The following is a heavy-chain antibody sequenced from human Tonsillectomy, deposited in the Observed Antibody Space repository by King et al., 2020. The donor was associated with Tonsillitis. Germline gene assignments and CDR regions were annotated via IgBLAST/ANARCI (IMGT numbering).Heavy chain of an antibody. CDR3: ALSLPPDCSGGSCYSFYYYYMDV. Sequence: LQLQESGPGLVKPSETLSLTCTVSGASISSSSHYWAWVRQPPGKGLEWIGTFSYRGSTYYTPSLKSRVTISVDTSRSQFSLRLSSVTAADTGVYYCALSLPPDCSGGSCYSFYYYYMDVWGNGTTVTVSS. J-gene: IGHJ6*03. V-gene: IGHV4-39*01. CDR2: FSYRGST. CDR1: GASISSSSHY. D-gene: IGHD2-15*01.